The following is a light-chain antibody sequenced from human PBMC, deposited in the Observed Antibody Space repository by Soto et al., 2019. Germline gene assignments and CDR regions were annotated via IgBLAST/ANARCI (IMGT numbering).Light chain of an antibody. CDR3: QSYDSSLRGYV. J-gene: IGLJ1*01. CDR2: GNS. Sequence: QSVLTHPPSVSGAPGQRWTSSCTGSSSNIGAGYDVHWYQQLPGTAPKLLIYGNSNRPSGVPDRFSGSKSCTSASLAITGLQAEDEADYYCQSYDSSLRGYVFGTGTKVTVL. V-gene: IGLV1-40*01. CDR1: SSNIGAGYD.